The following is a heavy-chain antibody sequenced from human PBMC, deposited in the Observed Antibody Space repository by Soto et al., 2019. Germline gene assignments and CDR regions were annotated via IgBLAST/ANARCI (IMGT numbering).Heavy chain of an antibody. Sequence: GASVNGSCTASGSTFTSYGISWVRQAPGQGLEWMGWISAYNGNTNYAQKLQGRVTMTTDTSTSTAYMELRSLRSDDTAVYYCARENYYDSSGYYLRWFDPWGQGTLVTVSS. D-gene: IGHD3-22*01. J-gene: IGHJ5*02. CDR2: ISAYNGNT. CDR1: GSTFTSYG. CDR3: ARENYYDSSGYYLRWFDP. V-gene: IGHV1-18*04.